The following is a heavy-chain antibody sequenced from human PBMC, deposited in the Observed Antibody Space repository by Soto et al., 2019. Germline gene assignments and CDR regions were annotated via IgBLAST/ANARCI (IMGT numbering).Heavy chain of an antibody. CDR3: VSQRTTVPTQAYFDY. CDR1: GGSVTNSSYY. J-gene: IGHJ4*02. D-gene: IGHD4-17*01. CDR2: VYYRGRS. Sequence: ETLSLTCTVSGGSVTNSSYYWGWIRQSPGKGLEWIGSVYYRGRSYSKSSVKSRVTISVDTSKNRFSLSLNSVTASDTAVYFCVSQRTTVPTQAYFDYWGPGALVTVSS. V-gene: IGHV4-39*01.